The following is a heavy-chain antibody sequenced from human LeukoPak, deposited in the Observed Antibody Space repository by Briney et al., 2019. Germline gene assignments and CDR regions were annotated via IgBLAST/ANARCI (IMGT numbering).Heavy chain of an antibody. J-gene: IGHJ4*02. CDR1: GFTFSRYS. D-gene: IGHD6-13*01. CDR2: ISSSSSYI. Sequence: GGSLRLSCAASGFTFSRYSMNWVRQAPGKGLEWVSSISSSSSYIYYADSVKGRFTISRDNAKNSLYLQMNSLRAEDTAVYYCARDPSVKGSSWYRGDYFDYWGQGTLVTVSS. CDR3: ARDPSVKGSSWYRGDYFDY. V-gene: IGHV3-21*01.